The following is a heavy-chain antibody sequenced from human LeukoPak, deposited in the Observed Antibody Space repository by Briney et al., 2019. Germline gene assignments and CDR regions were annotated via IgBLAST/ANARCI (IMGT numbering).Heavy chain of an antibody. CDR2: ILSDSGTTI. D-gene: IGHD1-14*01. CDR1: GFTLSSYT. CDR3: VRGTSHPV. V-gene: IGHV3-48*04. J-gene: IGHJ3*01. Sequence: PGGSLRLSCATSGFTLSSYTMTWVRQAPGKGLEWISSILSDSGTTIHYADSVKGRFTISRDDAKNSLYLQMNSLRVEDTAVYYCVRGTSHPVWGQGTTVTVSS.